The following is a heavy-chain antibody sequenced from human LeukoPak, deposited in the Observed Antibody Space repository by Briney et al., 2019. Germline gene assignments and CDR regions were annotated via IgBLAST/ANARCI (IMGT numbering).Heavy chain of an antibody. CDR1: GVLMTDYY. D-gene: IGHD3-10*01. Sequence: SETLSLTCSVSGVLMTDYYWRWIGQPPPKGLDWIGYISYTVSTTYNPSLQRRATIPKDTSTNKFSLTLSAVTAADTAVYYCARQAWGRGSGYYRWLDPWGLGTLVTVSS. J-gene: IGHJ5*02. CDR2: ISYTVST. V-gene: IGHV4-59*08. CDR3: ARQAWGRGSGYYRWLDP.